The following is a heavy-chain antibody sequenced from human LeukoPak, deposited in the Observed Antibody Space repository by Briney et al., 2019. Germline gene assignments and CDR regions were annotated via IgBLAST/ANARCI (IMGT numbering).Heavy chain of an antibody. Sequence: SDTLSLTCTVSGGSISNYYWSWIRQPAGKGLEWIGRVYASGSTNYNPYLKSRVSISVDTSKNQFSLKLSSVTAADTAVYYCANSRSYYDFDYWGQGTLVTVSS. D-gene: IGHD1-26*01. J-gene: IGHJ4*02. V-gene: IGHV4-4*07. CDR1: GGSISNYY. CDR2: VYASGST. CDR3: ANSRSYYDFDY.